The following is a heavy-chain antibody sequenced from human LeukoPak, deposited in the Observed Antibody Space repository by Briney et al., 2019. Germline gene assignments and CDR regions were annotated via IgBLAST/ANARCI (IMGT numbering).Heavy chain of an antibody. V-gene: IGHV1-18*01. J-gene: IGHJ4*02. CDR1: GGTFSSYA. CDR2: TSAYNGNT. Sequence: GASVKVSCKASGGTFSSYAISWVRQAPGQGLEWMGWTSAYNGNTNYAQKFQGRVTMTTDTSTSTAYMELRSLRSDDTAVYYCARDLGDSIAAAGTGVFVYWGQGTLVTVSS. CDR3: ARDLGDSIAAAGTGVFVY. D-gene: IGHD6-13*01.